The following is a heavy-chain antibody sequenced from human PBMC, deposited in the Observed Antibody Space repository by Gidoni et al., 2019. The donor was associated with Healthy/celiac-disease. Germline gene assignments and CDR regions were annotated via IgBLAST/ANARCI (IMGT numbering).Heavy chain of an antibody. V-gene: IGHV3-23*01. CDR2: ISGSGGSI. Sequence: EVQLLASVGGLLQPGGSLRLSRAASGFIFSSCAIRWVRQAPGKGLGCVAAISGSGGSIYYADSVKGRFTSSRDNTKNTLYLKMNSLRAEDTAVYYCEKDPGGYSGYDFVYWGQGTLVTVS. J-gene: IGHJ4*02. CDR1: GFIFSSCA. CDR3: EKDPGGYSGYDFVY. D-gene: IGHD5-12*01.